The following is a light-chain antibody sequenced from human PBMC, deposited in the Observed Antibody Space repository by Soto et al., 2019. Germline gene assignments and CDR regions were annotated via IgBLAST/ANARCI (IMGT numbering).Light chain of an antibody. CDR1: QSVSNY. CDR3: QQRSNWPPWT. V-gene: IGKV3-11*01. Sequence: EIVLTQSPATLSLSPGERATLSCRASQSVSNYLSWYQQKTGQAPRLLIYDASKRATGTPARFTGSGSGTDFTLTISSLEPEDFAVYYCQQRSNWPPWTFGQGTKVEIK. CDR2: DAS. J-gene: IGKJ1*01.